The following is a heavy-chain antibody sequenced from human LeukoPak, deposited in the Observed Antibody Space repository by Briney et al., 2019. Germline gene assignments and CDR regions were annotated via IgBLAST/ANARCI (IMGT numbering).Heavy chain of an antibody. Sequence: GGSLRLSCAASGFTFGSYGMHWVRQAPGKGLEWVAVIWYDGSNKYYADSVKGRFTISRDNSKNTLYLQMNSLRAEDTAVYYCARDGGYCSGGSRYSYYFDYWGQGTLVTVSS. CDR1: GFTFGSYG. V-gene: IGHV3-33*01. CDR3: ARDGGYCSGGSRYSYYFDY. D-gene: IGHD2-15*01. CDR2: IWYDGSNK. J-gene: IGHJ4*02.